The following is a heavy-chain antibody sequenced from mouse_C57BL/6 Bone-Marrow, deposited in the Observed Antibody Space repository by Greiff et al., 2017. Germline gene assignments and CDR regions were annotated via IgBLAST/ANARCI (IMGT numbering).Heavy chain of an antibody. J-gene: IGHJ3*01. D-gene: IGHD2-12*01. Sequence: QVQLKESGPELVKPGASVKISCKASGYAFSSSWMHWVKQRPGQGLEWIGRIYPGDGDTNYTGEFKGKATLTADKSSSTAYMQLSSLTSEDSAVYDCARWYCTYGAFAYWGQGTMVTVSA. CDR2: IYPGDGDT. V-gene: IGHV1-82*01. CDR1: GYAFSSSW. CDR3: ARWYCTYGAFAY.